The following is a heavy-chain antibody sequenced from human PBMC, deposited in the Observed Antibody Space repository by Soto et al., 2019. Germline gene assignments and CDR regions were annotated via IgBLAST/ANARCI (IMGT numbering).Heavy chain of an antibody. V-gene: IGHV1-69*12. D-gene: IGHD5-18*01. J-gene: IGHJ5*02. CDR3: ANRWSGWDTAMVSDL. Sequence: QVQLVQSGAEVKKPGSSVKVSCKASGGTFSSYAISWVRQAPGQGLEWMGGIIPIFGTANYAQKFQGRVTITADESTSTAYMELSSLRSEDTAVYYGANRWSGWDTAMVSDLWCQGALVTVSS. CDR1: GGTFSSYA. CDR2: IIPIFGTA.